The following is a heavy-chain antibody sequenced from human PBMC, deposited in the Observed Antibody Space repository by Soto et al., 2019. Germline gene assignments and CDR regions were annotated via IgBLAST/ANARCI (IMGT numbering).Heavy chain of an antibody. Sequence: SEILSLTCTVSGCSISSYYGSWIRQPPGKGLEWIGYIYYSGSTNYNPSLKSRVTISVDTSKNQFSLKLSSVTAADTAVYYCTTVHDSSGLHRPYWGQGALVTVSS. D-gene: IGHD3-22*01. V-gene: IGHV4-59*01. J-gene: IGHJ4*02. CDR3: TTVHDSSGLHRPY. CDR2: IYYSGST. CDR1: GCSISSYY.